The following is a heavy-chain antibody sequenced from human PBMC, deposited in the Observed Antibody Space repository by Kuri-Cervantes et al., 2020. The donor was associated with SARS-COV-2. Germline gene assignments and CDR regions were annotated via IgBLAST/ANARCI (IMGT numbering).Heavy chain of an antibody. J-gene: IGHJ4*02. CDR3: ARLIGQVGVVGDY. CDR1: GYSFTSYW. D-gene: IGHD2-21*01. Sequence: KVSCKGSGYSFTSYWFGWVRQMPGKGLEGMGVIYPGNSDTRYSPSFQSQVTISADRSISTAYLQWSSLKASDTAMYYCARLIGQVGVVGDYWGQGTLVTVSS. CDR2: IYPGNSDT. V-gene: IGHV5-51*01.